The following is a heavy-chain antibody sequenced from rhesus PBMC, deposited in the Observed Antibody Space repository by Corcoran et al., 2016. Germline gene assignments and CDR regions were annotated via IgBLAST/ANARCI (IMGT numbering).Heavy chain of an antibody. V-gene: IGHV4-165*02. Sequence: QVQLQESGPGVVKPSEPLSLTCAVSGGSLSGYYLWSWTRQPPGKRLEWIGYICGGSGSTSDHPSLKSRVIISMDTSKNQSSLKLSSVTAADTAVYYCARSGNYDAGYFDYWGQGVLVTVSS. J-gene: IGHJ4*01. CDR2: ICGGSGST. CDR1: GGSLSGYY. CDR3: ARSGNYDAGYFDY. D-gene: IGHD4-35*01.